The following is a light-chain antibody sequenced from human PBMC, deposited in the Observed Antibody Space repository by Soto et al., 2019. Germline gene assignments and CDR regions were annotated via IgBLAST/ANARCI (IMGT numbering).Light chain of an antibody. V-gene: IGLV4-60*02. Sequence: QSVLTQSSSASASLGSSVKLTCTLSSGHSTYIIAWHQQQPGKAPRYLMKLEGSGSYNKGSGIPDRFSGSSSGADRYLTISNLQVEEEADYYCETWDTNVVVFGGGTKVTVL. J-gene: IGLJ2*01. CDR1: SGHSTYI. CDR3: ETWDTNVVV. CDR2: LEGSGSY.